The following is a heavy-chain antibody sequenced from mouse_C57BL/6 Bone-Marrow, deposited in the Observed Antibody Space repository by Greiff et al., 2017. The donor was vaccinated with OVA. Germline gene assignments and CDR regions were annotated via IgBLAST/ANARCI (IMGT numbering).Heavy chain of an antibody. CDR1: GYTFTSYW. CDR2: IDPSDSYT. J-gene: IGHJ4*01. V-gene: IGHV1-50*01. D-gene: IGHD1-1*01. CDR3: ADYVMDY. Sequence: QVQLQQPGAELVKPGASVKLSCKASGYTFTSYWMQWVKQRPGQGLEWIGEIDPSDSYTNYNQKFKGKATLTVDTSSSTAYMQLNSLTSEDSAVYYCADYVMDYWGQGTSVTVSS.